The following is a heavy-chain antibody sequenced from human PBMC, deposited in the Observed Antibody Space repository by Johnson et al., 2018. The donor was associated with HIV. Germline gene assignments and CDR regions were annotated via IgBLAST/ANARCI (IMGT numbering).Heavy chain of an antibody. CDR3: AKGRSMYYYDSSGWGGAFDI. CDR1: GFTVGSNS. CDR2: IQSGENT. Sequence: VQLVESGGGWVQPGGSLRLSCEASGFTVGSNSMSWVRQAPGKGLEWVSVIQSGENTLYADSVKGRFTISRDNSKNTLYLQMNSLRAEDTAVYYCAKGRSMYYYDSSGWGGAFDIWGQGTMVTVSS. D-gene: IGHD3-22*01. V-gene: IGHV3-66*01. J-gene: IGHJ3*02.